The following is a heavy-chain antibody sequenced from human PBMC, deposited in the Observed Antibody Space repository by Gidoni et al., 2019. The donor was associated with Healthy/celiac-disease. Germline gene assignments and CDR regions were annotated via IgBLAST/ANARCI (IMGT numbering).Heavy chain of an antibody. CDR1: GFTFSSYP. V-gene: IGHV3-30-3*01. D-gene: IGHD3-3*01. CDR3: ARDRYYDFWSGPLGGHYYGMDV. Sequence: QVQLVESGGGVVQPGRSLRLSCAASGFTFSSYPMHWVRQAPGKGLEWVAVISYDGSNKYYADSGKGRFTISRDNSKNTLYLQMNSLRAEDTAVYYCARDRYYDFWSGPLGGHYYGMDVWGQGTTVTVSS. J-gene: IGHJ6*02. CDR2: ISYDGSNK.